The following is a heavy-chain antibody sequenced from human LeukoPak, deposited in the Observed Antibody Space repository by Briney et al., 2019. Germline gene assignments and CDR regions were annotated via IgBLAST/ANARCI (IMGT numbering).Heavy chain of an antibody. Sequence: GGSLRLSCAASGFTFSSYGMHWVRQAPGKGLEWVAVIWYDGSNKYYADSVKGRFTISRDNSKNTLYLQMNSLRAEDTAVYYCARAPSTMIVAEDAFDIWGQGTMVTVSS. J-gene: IGHJ3*02. CDR3: ARAPSTMIVAEDAFDI. CDR1: GFTFSSYG. V-gene: IGHV3-33*01. D-gene: IGHD3-22*01. CDR2: IWYDGSNK.